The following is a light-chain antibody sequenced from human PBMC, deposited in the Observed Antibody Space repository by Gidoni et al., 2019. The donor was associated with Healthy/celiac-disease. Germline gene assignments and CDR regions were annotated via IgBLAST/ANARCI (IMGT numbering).Light chain of an antibody. CDR1: QSISSY. J-gene: IGKJ1*01. Sequence: IHMTQSPSSLSASVGDRVTITCRASQSISSYLNWYQQKPGKAPKLLIYAASSLQSGVPSRFSGSGSGTDFTLTISSLQPEDFATYYCQQSYSTPQTFXQXTKVEIK. CDR2: AAS. CDR3: QQSYSTPQT. V-gene: IGKV1-39*01.